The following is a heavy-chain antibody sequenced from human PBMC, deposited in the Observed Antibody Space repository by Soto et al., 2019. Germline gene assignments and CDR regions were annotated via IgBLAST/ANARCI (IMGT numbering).Heavy chain of an antibody. CDR1: GFSFSSAW. D-gene: IGHD4-4*01. CDR3: ARGRAYSRFDY. CDR2: MNEDGSER. J-gene: IGHJ4*02. Sequence: HPGGSLRLSCAVSGFSFSSAWMTWIRQAPGKGLERVAIMNEDGSERYYVDSVKGRFTISRDNAKNALFLQMNSLRVEDTAVYFCARGRAYSRFDYWGQGSLVTVSS. V-gene: IGHV3-7*03.